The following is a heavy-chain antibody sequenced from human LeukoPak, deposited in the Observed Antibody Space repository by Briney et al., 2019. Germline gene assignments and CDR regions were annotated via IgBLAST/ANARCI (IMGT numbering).Heavy chain of an antibody. CDR1: GGTFSSYA. CDR2: IIPIFGTA. CDR3: ARDGGTFPEGRYHYMDV. J-gene: IGHJ6*03. D-gene: IGHD3-16*01. V-gene: IGHV1-69*05. Sequence: GSSVKVSCKASGGTFSSYAISWMRQAPGQGLEWMGGIIPIFGTANYAQKFQGRVTITTDESTSTAYMELSSLRSEDTAVYYCARDGGTFPEGRYHYMDVWGKGTTVTVSS.